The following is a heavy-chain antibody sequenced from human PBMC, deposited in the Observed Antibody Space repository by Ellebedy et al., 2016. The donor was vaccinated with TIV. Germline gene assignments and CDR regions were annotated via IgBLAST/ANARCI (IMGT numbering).Heavy chain of an antibody. V-gene: IGHV3-53*01. Sequence: GESLKISCAASGFTVSSNYMSWVRQAPGKGLEWVSVIYSGGSTYYADSVKGRFTISRDNSKNTLYLQMNSLRAEDTAVYYCARERGVIIRALYYYGMDVWGQGTTVTVSS. CDR1: GFTVSSNY. J-gene: IGHJ6*02. CDR3: ARERGVIIRALYYYGMDV. D-gene: IGHD3-10*01. CDR2: IYSGGST.